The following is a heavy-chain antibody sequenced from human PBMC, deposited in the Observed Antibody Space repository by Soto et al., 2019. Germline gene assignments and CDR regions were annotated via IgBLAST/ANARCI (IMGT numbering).Heavy chain of an antibody. CDR1: GGSFSGYY. CDR2: IHHSGST. D-gene: IGHD2-2*01. J-gene: IGHJ4*02. Sequence: QVQLQQWGAGLLKPSETLSLTCAVYGGSFSGYYWIWIRQPPEKGLEWIGQIHHSGSTNYNPSLQRRVTISVDTSKNQFSLNLTSVTAADTAVYYCARVGVPYCVGTSCYALDFWGQGTLVTVSS. CDR3: ARVGVPYCVGTSCYALDF. V-gene: IGHV4-34*01.